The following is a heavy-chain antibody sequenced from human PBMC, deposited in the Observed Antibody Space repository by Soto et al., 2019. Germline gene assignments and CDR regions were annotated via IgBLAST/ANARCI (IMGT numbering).Heavy chain of an antibody. CDR3: ARDPWAADF. D-gene: IGHD3-16*01. J-gene: IGHJ4*02. Sequence: EVQLVESGGGLVQPGGSLRLSCAASGFTVSTKYMSWVRQAPGKGMEWDSVIYSSGSTFYADSVRGRFTISRDNSKSTVNLQMNSLRAEDTAVYYCARDPWAADFWGQGTLVAVSS. CDR2: IYSSGST. V-gene: IGHV3-66*01. CDR1: GFTVSTKY.